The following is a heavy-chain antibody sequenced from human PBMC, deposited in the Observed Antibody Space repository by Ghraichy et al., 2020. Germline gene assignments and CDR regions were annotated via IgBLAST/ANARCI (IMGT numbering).Heavy chain of an antibody. J-gene: IGHJ6*02. CDR3: AKMLGHVHGAFWYGMDV. Sequence: GESLNISCAASGFTFSASHMTWVRQAPGKGLEWVSAISDTGDRTFYADSVKGRFTISRDNSKSTVSLLMNSLRVEDTALYYCAKMLGHVHGAFWYGMDVWGQGTTVTVSS. CDR2: ISDTGDRT. V-gene: IGHV3-23*01. CDR1: GFTFSASH. D-gene: IGHD3-16*01.